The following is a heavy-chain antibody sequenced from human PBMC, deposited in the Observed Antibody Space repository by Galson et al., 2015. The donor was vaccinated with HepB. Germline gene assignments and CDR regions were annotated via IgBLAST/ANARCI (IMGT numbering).Heavy chain of an antibody. Sequence: SVKVSCKASGYTFTSYGISWVRQAPGQGLEWMGWISGYNGNTNYAQKLHGRVTMTTDTSTSTAYMEVRSLRSDDTAVYYCARDFVSEAATGYYYYSGRHVWGPGTPVTVSS. CDR3: ARDFVSEAATGYYYYSGRHV. CDR2: ISGYNGNT. D-gene: IGHD6-13*01. J-gene: IGHJ6*02. V-gene: IGHV1-18*01. CDR1: GYTFTSYG.